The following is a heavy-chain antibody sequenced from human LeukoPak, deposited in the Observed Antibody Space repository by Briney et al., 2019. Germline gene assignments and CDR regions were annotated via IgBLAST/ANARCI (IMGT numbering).Heavy chain of an antibody. CDR1: GYTFTSYD. CDR2: MNPNSGHT. J-gene: IGHJ4*02. Sequence: ASVKVSCKASGYTFTSYDIIWVRQASGRGLEWMGWMNPNSGHTGYAQKFQGRVTMTRTTSISTAYMELTSLTSEDSAVYYCARSIVGVRKGNDYWGQGTLVTVSS. D-gene: IGHD1-26*01. V-gene: IGHV1-8*01. CDR3: ARSIVGVRKGNDY.